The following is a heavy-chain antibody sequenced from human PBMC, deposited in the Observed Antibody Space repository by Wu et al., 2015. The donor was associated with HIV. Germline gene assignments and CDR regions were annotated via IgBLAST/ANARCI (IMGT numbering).Heavy chain of an antibody. CDR3: ARDGTFYYDAGGYSFDL. D-gene: IGHD3-22*01. J-gene: IGHJ3*01. V-gene: IGHV1-69*13. CDR2: SIPRFGTA. Sequence: QVQLVQSGAEVKKPGSSVKVSCKASGGTFSRYAINWVRQAPGQGLEWMGRSIPRFGTANYAEKFVGRVTISADESITGYMELSGLTYEDTAIYFCARDGTFYYDAGGYSFDLWGQGDNGHRSLQ. CDR1: GGTFSRYA.